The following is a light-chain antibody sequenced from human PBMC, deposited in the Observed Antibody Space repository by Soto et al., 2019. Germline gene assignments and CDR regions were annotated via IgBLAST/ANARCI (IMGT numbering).Light chain of an antibody. Sequence: EIVLKQSPGTLSLSPGERATLSCRASQSVSNNYLAWYQQKPGQAPRLLIYGASSRATGIPNRFSGSGSGTDFTLTISSLQPDDFATYYCQQYNSYSSYTFGQGTKVDI. CDR1: QSVSNNY. V-gene: IGKV3-20*01. J-gene: IGKJ2*01. CDR2: GAS. CDR3: QQYNSYSSYT.